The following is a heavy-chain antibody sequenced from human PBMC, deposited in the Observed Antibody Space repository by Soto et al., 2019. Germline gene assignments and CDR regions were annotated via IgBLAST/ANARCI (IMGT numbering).Heavy chain of an antibody. CDR2: IYYSGST. Sequence: QLQLQESGPGLVKPSETLSLTCTVSGGSISSSSYYWGWIRQPPGKGLEWIGSIYYSGSTYYNPSLKSRVTISVDTSKNQFSLKLSSVTAADTAVYYCARHKDYGDSYYFDYWGQGTLVTVSS. V-gene: IGHV4-39*01. CDR3: ARHKDYGDSYYFDY. J-gene: IGHJ4*02. CDR1: GGSISSSSYY. D-gene: IGHD4-17*01.